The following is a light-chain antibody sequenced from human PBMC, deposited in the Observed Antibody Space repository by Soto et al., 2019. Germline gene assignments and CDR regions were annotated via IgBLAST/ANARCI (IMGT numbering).Light chain of an antibody. CDR2: ENN. V-gene: IGLV1-51*02. CDR3: GTWDSSLSGYVV. Sequence: QSVLTQPPSVSAAPGQTVTISCSGSSSNIGNNYVSWYQQLPETAPKLLIYENNKRPSGIPDRFSGSKSGTSATLGITGLQTGDEADYYCGTWDSSLSGYVVFGGGTKVTVL. J-gene: IGLJ2*01. CDR1: SSNIGNNY.